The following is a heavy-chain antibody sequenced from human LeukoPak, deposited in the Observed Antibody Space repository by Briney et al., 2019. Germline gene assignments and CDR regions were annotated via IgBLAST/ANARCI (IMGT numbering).Heavy chain of an antibody. D-gene: IGHD1-26*01. Sequence: GGSLRLSCAASGLTFSSYAMSWFRQAPGKGLEWVSTISGSGGGTYYGDSAKGRFTISRDNTKNTLYLQMNSLSAEDTAVYYCAKAWRSGSNSSYFDYWGEGTLVTVSS. V-gene: IGHV3-23*01. CDR1: GLTFSSYA. J-gene: IGHJ4*02. CDR2: ISGSGGGT. CDR3: AKAWRSGSNSSYFDY.